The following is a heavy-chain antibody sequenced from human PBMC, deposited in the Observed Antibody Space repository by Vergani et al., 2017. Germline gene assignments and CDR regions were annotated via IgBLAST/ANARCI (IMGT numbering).Heavy chain of an antibody. V-gene: IGHV3-7*01. CDR1: GFTFSSYW. J-gene: IGHJ4*02. D-gene: IGHD3-9*01. CDR3: ARDXYDILTGYFVHFDY. CDR2: IKQDGSEK. Sequence: VQLVESGGGVVQPGRSLRLSCAASGFTFSSYWMRWVRQAPGKGLEWVANIKQDGSEKYYVDSVKGRFTIYRDNAKNSLYLKINSRRAEDTAVYYCARDXYDILTGYFVHFDYWGQGTLVTVSS.